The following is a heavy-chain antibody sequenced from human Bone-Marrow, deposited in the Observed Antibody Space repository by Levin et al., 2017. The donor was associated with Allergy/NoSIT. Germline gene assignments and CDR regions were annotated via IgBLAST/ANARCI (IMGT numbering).Heavy chain of an antibody. V-gene: IGHV5-51*01. D-gene: IGHD2-8*02. CDR1: GYSFTSYW. CDR2: IYPGDSDT. J-gene: IGHJ4*02. Sequence: GESLKISCKGSGYSFTSYWIGWVRQMPGKGLEWMGIIYPGDSDTRYSPSFQGQVTISADKSISTAYLQWSSLKASDTAMYYCARRRNRYGDVWYFDYWGQGTLVTVSS. CDR3: ARRRNRYGDVWYFDY.